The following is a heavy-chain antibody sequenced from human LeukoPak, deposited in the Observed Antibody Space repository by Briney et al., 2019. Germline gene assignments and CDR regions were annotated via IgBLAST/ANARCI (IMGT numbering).Heavy chain of an antibody. D-gene: IGHD3-16*01. Sequence: GGSLRLSCAASGFTVSSNYMSWVRQAPGKGLEWVSVIYSGGSTYYADSVKGRFTISRDNSKNTLYLQMNSLRAEDTAVYYCARDRTFGGVSPWGQGTLATVSS. V-gene: IGHV3-66*01. CDR2: IYSGGST. CDR3: ARDRTFGGVSP. CDR1: GFTVSSNY. J-gene: IGHJ5*02.